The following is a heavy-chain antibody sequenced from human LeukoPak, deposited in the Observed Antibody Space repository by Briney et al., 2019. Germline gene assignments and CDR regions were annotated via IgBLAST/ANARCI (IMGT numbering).Heavy chain of an antibody. V-gene: IGHV1-2*02. D-gene: IGHD6-13*01. J-gene: IGHJ3*02. CDR3: ARDRIAAAGTDAFDI. Sequence: ASVKVSCKASGYTFTSYGITWVRQAPGQGLEWMGWINPNSGGTNYAQKFQGRVTMTRDTSISTAYMELSRLRSDDTAVYYCARDRIAAAGTDAFDIWGQGTMVTVSS. CDR2: INPNSGGT. CDR1: GYTFTSYG.